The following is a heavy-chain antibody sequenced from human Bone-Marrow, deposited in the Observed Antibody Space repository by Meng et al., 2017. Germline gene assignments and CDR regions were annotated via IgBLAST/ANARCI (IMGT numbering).Heavy chain of an antibody. V-gene: IGHV3-73*01. Sequence: GESLKISCAASGFTFSGSAMHWVRQASGKGLEWVGRIRSKANSYATAYAASVKGRFTISRDDSKNTAYLQMSSLKTEDTAVYYCVRGGTMSSGYFYGMDVWGQGTTVTVSS. CDR3: VRGGTMSSGYFYGMDV. J-gene: IGHJ6*02. CDR1: GFTFSGSA. D-gene: IGHD2-2*01. CDR2: IRSKANSYAT.